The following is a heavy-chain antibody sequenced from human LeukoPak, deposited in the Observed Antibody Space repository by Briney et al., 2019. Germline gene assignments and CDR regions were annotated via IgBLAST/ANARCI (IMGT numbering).Heavy chain of an antibody. CDR3: ARLEMSTKNYYYAMDV. Sequence: GESLKISCKASGYSFTNYWVAWVRQMPGKGLEWMGMIYPVNSDIRYSPSFEGQVTISADKSISTAYLQWSSLKASDTAMYYCARLEMSTKNYYYAMDVWGQGTTVTVSS. CDR2: IYPVNSDI. V-gene: IGHV5-51*01. CDR1: GYSFTNYW. J-gene: IGHJ6*02. D-gene: IGHD5-24*01.